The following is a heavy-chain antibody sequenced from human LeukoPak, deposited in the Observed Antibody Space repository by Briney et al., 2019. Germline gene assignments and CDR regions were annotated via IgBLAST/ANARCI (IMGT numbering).Heavy chain of an antibody. V-gene: IGHV3-7*01. J-gene: IGHJ4*02. D-gene: IGHD2-2*02. CDR3: AREEVVPAAIGY. CDR1: GFTIRSYW. CDR2: IKQDGSEK. Sequence: HPAGTLCLSCAASGFTIRSYWMSWLGQGPGKGREWVANIKQDGSEKYYVDPVKGRFTIARDNAKNSLYLQMNSLRAEDTAVYYCAREEVVPAAIGYWGQGTLVTVSS.